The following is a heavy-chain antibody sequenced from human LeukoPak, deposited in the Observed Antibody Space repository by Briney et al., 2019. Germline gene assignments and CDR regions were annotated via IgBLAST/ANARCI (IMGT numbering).Heavy chain of an antibody. J-gene: IGHJ4*02. CDR2: ISAYNGNT. D-gene: IGHD6-13*01. Sequence: GASVKVSCKASGYTFTSYGISWVRQAPGQGLEWMGWISAYNGNTNYAQKLQGRVTMTTDTATSTAYMELRSLRSDDTAVYYCAREYLIIAARGTVPYYFDYWGQGTLVTVFS. CDR1: GYTFTSYG. CDR3: AREYLIIAARGTVPYYFDY. V-gene: IGHV1-18*01.